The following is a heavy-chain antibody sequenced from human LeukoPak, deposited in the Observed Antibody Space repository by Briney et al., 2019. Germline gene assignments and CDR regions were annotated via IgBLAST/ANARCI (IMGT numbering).Heavy chain of an antibody. D-gene: IGHD3-22*01. Sequence: PGGPLRLSCAASGFTFSSYGMHWVRQAPGKGLEWVAVISYDGSNKYYADSVKGRFTISRDNSKNTLFLQMNSLRAEDTAVYYCAKAMYYYDSSGFNFPGDWGQGTLVTVSS. V-gene: IGHV3-30*18. CDR2: ISYDGSNK. CDR3: AKAMYYYDSSGFNFPGD. J-gene: IGHJ4*02. CDR1: GFTFSSYG.